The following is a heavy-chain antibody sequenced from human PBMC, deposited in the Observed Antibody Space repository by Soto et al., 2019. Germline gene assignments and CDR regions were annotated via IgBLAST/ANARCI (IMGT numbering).Heavy chain of an antibody. Sequence: GPEAKKPGASVKVSCKASGYTFATSTISWPRQAPGQGPEWMGWIKAYSANTNYAQKLQGRLTLTTDTSTSTAYMELRSLTTDDTAIYYCAIADYGDDDYWGQGTLVTVSS. D-gene: IGHD4-17*01. CDR3: AIADYGDDDY. CDR1: GYTFATST. V-gene: IGHV1-18*01. J-gene: IGHJ4*02. CDR2: IKAYSANT.